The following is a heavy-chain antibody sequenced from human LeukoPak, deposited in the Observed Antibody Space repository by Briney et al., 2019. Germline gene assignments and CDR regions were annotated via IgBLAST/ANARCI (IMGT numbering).Heavy chain of an antibody. CDR1: GFTFSSYA. CDR2: ISGSGGST. CDR3: AKDVTMIVVVLFDY. J-gene: IGHJ4*02. Sequence: PGGSLRLSCAASGFTFSSYAMSWVRQAPGKGLKWVSAISGSGGSTYYADSVKGRFTISRDNSKNTLYLQMNSLRAEDTAVYYCAKDVTMIVVVLFDYWGQGTLVTVSS. V-gene: IGHV3-23*01. D-gene: IGHD3-22*01.